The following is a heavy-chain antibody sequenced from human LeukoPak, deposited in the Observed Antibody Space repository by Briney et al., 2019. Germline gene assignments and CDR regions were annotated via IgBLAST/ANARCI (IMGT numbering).Heavy chain of an antibody. J-gene: IGHJ4*02. D-gene: IGHD6-13*01. CDR2: TYYRSKWYN. CDR3: ARVLKAAAGSFDY. CDR1: GDSVSSNSAA. V-gene: IGHV6-1*01. Sequence: SQTLSLTCALSGDSVSSNSAAWNWLRQSPSRGLEWLGRTYYRSKWYNDYAVSVKSRITINPDTSKNQFSLQLNSVTPEDTAVYYCARVLKAAAGSFDYWGQGTLVTVSS.